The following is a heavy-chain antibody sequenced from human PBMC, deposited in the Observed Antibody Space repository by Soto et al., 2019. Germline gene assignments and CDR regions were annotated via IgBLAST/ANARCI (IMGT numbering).Heavy chain of an antibody. CDR3: ARVTSMVRGVIDNWFDP. CDR2: IIPMYGPG. D-gene: IGHD3-10*01. V-gene: IGHV1-69*01. Sequence: QVPLVQSGAEVKKPGSSVTVSCKASGGTFSSYAIHWVRQAPGQGLEWMGGIIPMYGPGMYAQSVQGRVTITAGESTTTVYMELTSLSSQDTAVYYCARVTSMVRGVIDNWFDPWGHGTLVIVSS. J-gene: IGHJ5*02. CDR1: GGTFSSYA.